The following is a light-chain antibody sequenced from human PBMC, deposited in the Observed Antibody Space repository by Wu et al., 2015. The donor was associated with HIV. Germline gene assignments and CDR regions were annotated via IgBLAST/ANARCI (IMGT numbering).Light chain of an antibody. J-gene: IGKJ4*01. CDR1: QSVSSSY. Sequence: EIVMTQSPATLSVSPGERATLSCRASQSVSSSYLAWYQQKPGQAPRLLIYGASSRATGIPDRFSGSGSGTDFTLTISRLEPEDFAVYYCQQYGSSPPLTFGGGTKVE. CDR2: GAS. V-gene: IGKV3-20*01. CDR3: QQYGSSPPLT.